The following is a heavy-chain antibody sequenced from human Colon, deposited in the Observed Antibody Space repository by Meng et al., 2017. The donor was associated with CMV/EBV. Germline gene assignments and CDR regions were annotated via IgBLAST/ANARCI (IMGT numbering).Heavy chain of an antibody. Sequence: SETLSLTCTVSGGSTSNYYWSWIRQSPGKGLEWIGYIYYSGTRYNSNSGRTNYNPSLKSRVTISVDPSKNQFSLELSSVTAADTAVYYCARVGSSGWELAFWGPGTLVTVSS. CDR2: IYYSGTRYNSNSGRT. J-gene: IGHJ4*02. D-gene: IGHD6-19*01. V-gene: IGHV4-59*01. CDR3: ARVGSSGWELAF. CDR1: GGSTSNYY.